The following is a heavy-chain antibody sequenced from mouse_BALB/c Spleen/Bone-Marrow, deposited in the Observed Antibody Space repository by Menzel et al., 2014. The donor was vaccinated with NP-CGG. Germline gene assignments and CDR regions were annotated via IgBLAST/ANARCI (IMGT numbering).Heavy chain of an antibody. D-gene: IGHD2-12*01. Sequence: QVQLKQSGAELVRPGTSVKVSCKASGYAFTNYLIEWVKQRPGQGLEWIGVINPGSGGTNYNEKFKGKATLTADKSSSTAYMQLSSLTSDDSAVYFCAREKGLRRGAMDYWGQGTSVTVSS. CDR3: AREKGLRRGAMDY. V-gene: IGHV1-54*01. J-gene: IGHJ4*01. CDR1: GYAFTNYL. CDR2: INPGSGGT.